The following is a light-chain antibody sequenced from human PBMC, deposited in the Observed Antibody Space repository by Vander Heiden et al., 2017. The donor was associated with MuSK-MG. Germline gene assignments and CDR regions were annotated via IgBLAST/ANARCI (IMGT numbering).Light chain of an antibody. CDR1: TSDVGSYNL. V-gene: IGLV2-23*02. CDR2: EVS. CDR3: CSYAGSSLVV. J-gene: IGLJ2*01. Sequence: QSALTQPASVSGSPGQSITISCTGTTSDVGSYNLVSWYQHHPGKAPKLIIYEVSKWASGVSNRFSGSKSGNTASLTISGLKAEDEADYHCCSYAGSSLVVFGGGTKLTVL.